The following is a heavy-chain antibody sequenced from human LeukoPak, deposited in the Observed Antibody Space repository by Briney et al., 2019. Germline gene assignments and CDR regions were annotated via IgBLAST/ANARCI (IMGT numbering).Heavy chain of an antibody. CDR2: ISDSRSTI. Sequence: GGSLRLSCAASGFTFSTYSMNWVRQAPGKGLEWISYISDSRSTIYYADSVKGRFAISRDNVRNSLYLRMNSLRVEDTAVYYCARARLGGDYWGQGTLVTVSS. J-gene: IGHJ4*02. CDR3: ARARLGGDY. V-gene: IGHV3-48*01. D-gene: IGHD3-3*01. CDR1: GFTFSTYS.